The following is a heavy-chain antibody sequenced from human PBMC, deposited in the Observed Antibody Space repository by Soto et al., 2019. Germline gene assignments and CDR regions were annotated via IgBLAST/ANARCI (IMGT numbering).Heavy chain of an antibody. D-gene: IGHD3-3*01. Sequence: PSETLSLTCTVSGGTISSWYWSWIRQPPGKGLEWIGYIYYSGSTNCNPSLKSRVTISVDTSKNQFSLKLSSVTAADTAVYYCARHTGFGVVGSEAYYFDYWGQGTLVTVSS. CDR3: ARHTGFGVVGSEAYYFDY. CDR2: IYYSGST. V-gene: IGHV4-59*08. J-gene: IGHJ4*02. CDR1: GGTISSWY.